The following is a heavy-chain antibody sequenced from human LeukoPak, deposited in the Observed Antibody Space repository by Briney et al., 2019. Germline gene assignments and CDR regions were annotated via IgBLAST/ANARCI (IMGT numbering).Heavy chain of an antibody. CDR1: GGSISSGGYS. V-gene: IGHV4-30-2*01. D-gene: IGHD3-10*01. Sequence: SETLSLTCAVSGGSISSGGYSWSWIRQPPGRGLEWIGYIYHSGSTYYNPSLKSRVTISVDRPKNQFSLKLSSVTAADTAVYYCARGYGSGLVDYWGQGTLVTVSS. CDR2: IYHSGST. CDR3: ARGYGSGLVDY. J-gene: IGHJ4*02.